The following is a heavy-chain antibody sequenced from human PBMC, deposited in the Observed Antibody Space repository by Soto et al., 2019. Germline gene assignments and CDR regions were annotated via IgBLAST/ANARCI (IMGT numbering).Heavy chain of an antibody. D-gene: IGHD3-22*01. V-gene: IGHV4-39*01. CDR2: IYYSGST. Sequence: SETLSLTCTVSVGSISSSSYYWGWIRQPPGKGLEWIGSIYYSGSTYYNPSLKSRVTISVDTSKNQFSLKLSSVTAADTAVYYCARGYYDSSGYYGRVDNWFDPWGQGTLVTVSS. CDR1: VGSISSSSYY. J-gene: IGHJ5*02. CDR3: ARGYYDSSGYYGRVDNWFDP.